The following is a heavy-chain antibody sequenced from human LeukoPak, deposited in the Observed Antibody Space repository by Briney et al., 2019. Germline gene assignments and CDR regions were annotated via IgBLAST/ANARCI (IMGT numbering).Heavy chain of an antibody. CDR1: GGSISDSNYY. CDR2: IYYSGST. V-gene: IGHV4-39*01. D-gene: IGHD3-22*01. CDR3: ARGVTMIVVVIHDWYFDL. Sequence: SETLSLTCTVSGGSISDSNYYWGWIRQPPGRGLEWIGNIYYSGSTYYSPSLKSRVTVSVDTSKNQFSLKLTSVTAAGTAVYYCARGVTMIVVVIHDWYFDLWGRGTLVTVSS. J-gene: IGHJ2*01.